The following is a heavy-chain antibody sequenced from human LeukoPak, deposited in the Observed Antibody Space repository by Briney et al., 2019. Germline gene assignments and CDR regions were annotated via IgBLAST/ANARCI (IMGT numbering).Heavy chain of an antibody. V-gene: IGHV3-30*18. CDR1: GGTFSSYG. CDR2: ISDDGSNG. Sequence: PGGSLRLSCAASGGTFSSYGMHWVRQAPGQGLEWVAVISDDGSNGYYADSVKGRFTISRDNSKNTLDLQINSLRAEDTAVYYCAKDRRQRYSYGTHYYYYYGMDVWGQATTVTVSS. J-gene: IGHJ6*02. D-gene: IGHD5-18*01. CDR3: AKDRRQRYSYGTHYYYYYGMDV.